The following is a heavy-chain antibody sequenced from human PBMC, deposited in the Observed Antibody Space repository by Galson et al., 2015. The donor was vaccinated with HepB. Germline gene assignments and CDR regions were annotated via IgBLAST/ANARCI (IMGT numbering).Heavy chain of an antibody. J-gene: IGHJ4*02. V-gene: IGHV3-48*02. CDR2: ISSSSSTI. Sequence: SLRLSCAASGFTFSSYSMNWVRQAPGEGLEWVSYISSSSSTIYYADSVKGRFTISRDNAKNSLYLQMNSLRDEDTAVYYCARDKGYYYDSSGYNPGEFFDYWGQGTLVTVSS. D-gene: IGHD3-22*01. CDR3: ARDKGYYYDSSGYNPGEFFDY. CDR1: GFTFSSYS.